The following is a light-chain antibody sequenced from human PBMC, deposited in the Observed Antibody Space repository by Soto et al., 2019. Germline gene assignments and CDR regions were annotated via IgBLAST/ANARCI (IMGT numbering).Light chain of an antibody. J-gene: IGLJ1*01. CDR1: SSDVGSYNY. CDR2: EVT. CDR3: SSYTSRSTLV. V-gene: IGLV2-14*01. Sequence: QSVLTQPPSASGSPGQSVTITCTGTSSDVGSYNYVSWYQQHPGKAPKLMIYEVTNRPSGVSNRFSGSKSGNTASLTISGLQAEDEADYYCSSYTSRSTLVCGTGTKVTVL.